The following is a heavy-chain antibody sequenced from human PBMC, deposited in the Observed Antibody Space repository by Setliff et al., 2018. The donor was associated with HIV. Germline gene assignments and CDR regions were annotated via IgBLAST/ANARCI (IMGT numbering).Heavy chain of an antibody. CDR1: EFSVSSNT. J-gene: IGHJ5*02. V-gene: IGHV3-66*01. Sequence: LRLSCAGSEFSVSSNTMSWIRQAPGKGPEWVSLIYSGGGTYYADSVKGRFTISRDSSRNTLYLQLTSLRVEDTAVYHCAGGSGSYPKPFDPWGQGTWVTVSS. CDR2: IYSGGGT. CDR3: AGGSGSYPKPFDP. D-gene: IGHD3-10*01.